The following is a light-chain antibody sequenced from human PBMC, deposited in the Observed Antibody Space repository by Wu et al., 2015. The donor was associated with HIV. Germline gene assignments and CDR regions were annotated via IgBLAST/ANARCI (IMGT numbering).Light chain of an antibody. J-gene: IGKJ4*01. CDR2: GAS. CDR1: QSVSSN. CDR3: QQYNNWPNT. Sequence: EIVMTQSPATLSVSPGERATLSCRASQSVSSNLAWYQQKPGQAPRLLIYGASTRATGIPARFSGSGSGTEFTLTISSLQSEGFAVYYCQQYNNWPNTFGGGTKVEIK. V-gene: IGKV3D-15*01.